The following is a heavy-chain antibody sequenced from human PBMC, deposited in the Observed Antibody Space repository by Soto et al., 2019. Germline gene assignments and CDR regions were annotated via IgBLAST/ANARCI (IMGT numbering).Heavy chain of an antibody. CDR1: GGSLSSYY. CDR2: IYHSGST. CDR3: AREKITALFAF. Sequence: PSETLSLTCTVSGGSLSSYYWSWIRQSPGKGLENLGYIYHSGSTYYNPSLKSRVTISVDRSKNQFSLKLSSVTAADTAVYYCAREKITALFAFWGQGTLVTVSS. V-gene: IGHV4-59*12. D-gene: IGHD3-10*01. J-gene: IGHJ4*02.